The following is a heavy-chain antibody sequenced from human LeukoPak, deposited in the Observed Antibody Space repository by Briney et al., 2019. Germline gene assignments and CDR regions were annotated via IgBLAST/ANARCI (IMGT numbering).Heavy chain of an antibody. Sequence: GGSLKISRKGSGFRFTSYWIGWVRPMPGKGLEGMGIIYPGDSDTRFSPSCQGQVNISADQSNSTPLPQWKHPQAPDPAISFLARLCSSTSCYVSDAFDIWGQGRMVTVSS. V-gene: IGHV5-51*01. CDR2: IYPGDSDT. D-gene: IGHD2-2*01. CDR1: GFRFTSYW. J-gene: IGHJ3*02. CDR3: ARLCSSTSCYVSDAFDI.